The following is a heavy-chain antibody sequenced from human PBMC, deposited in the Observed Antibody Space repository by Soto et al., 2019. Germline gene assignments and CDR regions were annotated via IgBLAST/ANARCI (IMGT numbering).Heavy chain of an antibody. D-gene: IGHD3-22*01. Sequence: QVQLVQSGAEVKKPGASVKVSCKASGYTFTSNAMHWVRQAPGQRLEWMGWINAGNGNTDYSQKIQARVTITRDTPATTAYMEPGSLTSEDTAVYDCAREGYESSGYPFGYWGQGTLVTGSS. CDR1: GYTFTSNA. CDR3: AREGYESSGYPFGY. V-gene: IGHV1-3*01. CDR2: INAGNGNT. J-gene: IGHJ4*02.